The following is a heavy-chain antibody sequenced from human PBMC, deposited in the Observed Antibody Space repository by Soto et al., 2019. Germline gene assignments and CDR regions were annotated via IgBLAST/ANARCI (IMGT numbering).Heavy chain of an antibody. Sequence: THSLTSTFSGFFRISGYYYCVSFRRNPGKGLEWIGYIYYSGGTYYNPSLKSRVTRQVDTSKNQLSLKLSSVTAADTAVFYCARGLNDSSGYLDASDIWGQGTMATVSS. D-gene: IGHD3-22*01. CDR2: IYYSGGT. J-gene: IGHJ3*02. CDR1: GFFRISGYYY. CDR3: ARGLNDSSGYLDASDI. V-gene: IGHV4-31*03.